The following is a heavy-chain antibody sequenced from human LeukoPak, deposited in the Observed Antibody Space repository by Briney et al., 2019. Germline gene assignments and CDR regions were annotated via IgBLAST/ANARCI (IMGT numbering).Heavy chain of an antibody. J-gene: IGHJ4*02. CDR3: ASASRGRYSSGWSSFDS. Sequence: GASLKISCKGSGDSFTTYWIGWVRQMPGKVLEWMGIIYPRDSDTRYSPSFQGQVTTSADKSISTAYLQWSSLKASDTAMYYCASASRGRYSSGWSSFDSWGQGTLVTVSS. D-gene: IGHD6-19*01. CDR1: GDSFTTYW. V-gene: IGHV5-51*01. CDR2: IYPRDSDT.